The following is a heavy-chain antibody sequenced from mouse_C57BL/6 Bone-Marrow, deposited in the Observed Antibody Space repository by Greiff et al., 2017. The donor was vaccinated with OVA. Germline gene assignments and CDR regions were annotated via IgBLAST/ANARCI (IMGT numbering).Heavy chain of an antibody. V-gene: IGHV1-55*01. CDR1: GYTFTSYW. D-gene: IGHD1-1*01. J-gene: IGHJ1*03. CDR2: IYPGSGST. CDR3: AREYYGSPYWYFDV. Sequence: VQLQQPGAELVKPGASVKMSCKASGYTFTSYWITWVKQRPGQGLEWIGDIYPGSGSTNYNEKFKSKATLTVDTSSSTAYMQLSSLTSEDSAVYYCAREYYGSPYWYFDVWGTGTTVTVSS.